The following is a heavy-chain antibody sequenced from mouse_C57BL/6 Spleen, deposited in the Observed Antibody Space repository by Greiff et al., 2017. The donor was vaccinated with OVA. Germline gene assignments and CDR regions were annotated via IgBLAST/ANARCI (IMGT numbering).Heavy chain of an antibody. D-gene: IGHD2-14*01. Sequence: VQLQQPGAELVKPGASVKLSCKASGYTFTSYWMQWVKQRPGQGLEWIGEIDPSDSYTNYNQKFKGKATLTVDTSSSTAYMQLSSLTSEDSAVYYCARGGYRAMDYWGQGTSVTVSS. J-gene: IGHJ4*01. CDR2: IDPSDSYT. CDR3: ARGGYRAMDY. V-gene: IGHV1-50*01. CDR1: GYTFTSYW.